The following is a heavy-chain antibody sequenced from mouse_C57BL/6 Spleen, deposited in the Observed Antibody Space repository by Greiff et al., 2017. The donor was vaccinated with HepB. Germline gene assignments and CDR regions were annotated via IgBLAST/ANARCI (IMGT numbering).Heavy chain of an antibody. J-gene: IGHJ4*01. D-gene: IGHD2-5*01. CDR2: ISSGSSTI. CDR3: ARGTNDSNYYYAMDY. Sequence: EVQLVESGGGLVKPGGSLKLSCAASGFTFSDYGMHWVRQAPEKGLEWVAYISSGSSTIYYADTVKGRFTISRDNAKNTLFLQMTSLRSEDTAMYYCARGTNDSNYYYAMDYWGQGTSVTVSS. CDR1: GFTFSDYG. V-gene: IGHV5-17*01.